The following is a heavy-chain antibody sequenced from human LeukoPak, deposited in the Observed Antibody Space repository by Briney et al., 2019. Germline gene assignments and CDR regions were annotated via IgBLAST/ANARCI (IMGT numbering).Heavy chain of an antibody. J-gene: IGHJ4*02. Sequence: GTSLRLSCAVSGFTFSSAVMHWVRQAPGKGPERVAVIRHEGNYKYYADSVKGRFTISRDNSKNTLYLQMNSLRAEDTAVYYCARDLSPDGYSYGYCFDSWGQGTLVTVSS. D-gene: IGHD5-18*01. CDR1: GFTFSSAV. CDR2: IRHEGNYK. V-gene: IGHV3-33*01. CDR3: ARDLSPDGYSYGYCFDS.